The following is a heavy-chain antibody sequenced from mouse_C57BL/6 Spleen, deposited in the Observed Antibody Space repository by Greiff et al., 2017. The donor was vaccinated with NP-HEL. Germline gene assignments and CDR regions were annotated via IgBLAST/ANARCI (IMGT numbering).Heavy chain of an antibody. V-gene: IGHV5-17*01. Sequence: DVQLQESGGGLVKPGGSLKLSCAASGFTFSDYGMHWVRQAPEKGLEWVAYISSGSSTIYYADTVKGRFTISRDNAKNTLFLQMTSLKSEDTAMYYCARDYYGIFDYWGQCTTLTVSS. J-gene: IGHJ2*01. D-gene: IGHD1-1*01. CDR3: ARDYYGIFDY. CDR1: GFTFSDYG. CDR2: ISSGSSTI.